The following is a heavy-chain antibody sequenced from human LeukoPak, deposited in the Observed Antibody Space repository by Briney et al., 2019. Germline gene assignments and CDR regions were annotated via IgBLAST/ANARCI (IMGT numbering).Heavy chain of an antibody. V-gene: IGHV4-59*01. CDR2: IYYSGST. D-gene: IGHD6-13*01. CDR3: ARGIISSIAAAGTGYYFDY. Sequence: SETLSLTCTVSGGSISSYYWSWIRQPPGKGLEWIGYIYYSGSTNYNPSLQSRVTISVDTSKNQFSLRLSSVTAADTAVYYCARGIISSIAAAGTGYYFDYWGQGTLVTVSS. CDR1: GGSISSYY. J-gene: IGHJ4*02.